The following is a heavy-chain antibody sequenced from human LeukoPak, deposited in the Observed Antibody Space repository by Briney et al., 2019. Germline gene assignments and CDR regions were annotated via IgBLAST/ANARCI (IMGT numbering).Heavy chain of an antibody. Sequence: SETLSLTCTVSGGSISSSSYYWGWIRQPPGKGLEWIGSIYYSGSTNYNPSLKSRVTISVDTSKNQFSLKLSSVTAADTAVYYCARARVSGRFDYWGQGTLVTVSS. D-gene: IGHD6-13*01. V-gene: IGHV4-39*07. CDR1: GGSISSSSYY. J-gene: IGHJ4*02. CDR3: ARARVSGRFDY. CDR2: IYYSGST.